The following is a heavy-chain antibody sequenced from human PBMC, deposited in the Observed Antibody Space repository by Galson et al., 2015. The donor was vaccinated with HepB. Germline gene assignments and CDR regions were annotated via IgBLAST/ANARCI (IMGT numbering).Heavy chain of an antibody. D-gene: IGHD1-26*01. J-gene: IGHJ4*02. CDR3: VRDRVGVSTGTLFY. V-gene: IGHV3-33*01. CDR1: GFTFSNYG. Sequence: SLRLSCAVSGFTFSNYGMHWVRQAPGKGLEWVAVIWFDGSNKDYADSVKGRFTISRDNSKNTLYLQMSSLRAEDTAIYYCVRDRVGVSTGTLFYWGQGTLVTVSS. CDR2: IWFDGSNK.